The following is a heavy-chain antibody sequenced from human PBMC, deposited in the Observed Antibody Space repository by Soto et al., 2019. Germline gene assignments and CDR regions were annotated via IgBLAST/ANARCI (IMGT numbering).Heavy chain of an antibody. Sequence: ASVKVSCKASGYSFTDYHIHWVRQAPGQGLEWLGRINPRSGGTSTAQKFQGWVTMTRDRSISTVYMELTRLRSDDTAVYFCARGHSTDCSNGVCSFFYNHEMDVWGQGTTVTVSS. V-gene: IGHV1-2*04. CDR2: INPRSGGT. D-gene: IGHD2-8*01. J-gene: IGHJ6*02. CDR3: ARGHSTDCSNGVCSFFYNHEMDV. CDR1: GYSFTDYH.